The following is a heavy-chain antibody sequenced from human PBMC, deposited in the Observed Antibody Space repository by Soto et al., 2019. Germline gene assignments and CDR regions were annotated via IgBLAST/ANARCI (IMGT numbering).Heavy chain of an antibody. CDR3: ARDRSSGTYYRLEDAFDI. Sequence: GGSLRLGCAACGVTVGSYTMNWVSQAPGKGLEWVSSISSSSSYIYYTDSMKGRFTISRDNAKNSLYLQMNSLRAEDTAVYYCARDRSSGTYYRLEDAFDIWGQRTMVTVSS. J-gene: IGHJ3*02. CDR1: GVTVGSYT. V-gene: IGHV3-21*01. CDR2: ISSSSSYI. D-gene: IGHD1-26*01.